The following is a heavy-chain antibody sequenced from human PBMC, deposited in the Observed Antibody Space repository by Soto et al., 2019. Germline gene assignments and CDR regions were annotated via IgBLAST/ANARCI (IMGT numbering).Heavy chain of an antibody. V-gene: IGHV4-59*01. Sequence: SETLSLTCTVSGGSISSYYWSWIRQPPRQGLEWIGYIYYSGNTNYNRSHKSRITISVDTSKYHFSLKLSSVSAADTAVFYCAREGLTGTIGLYYYYGMDVWGQGTTVTVS. J-gene: IGHJ6*02. CDR3: AREGLTGTIGLYYYYGMDV. D-gene: IGHD1-7*01. CDR2: IYYSGNT. CDR1: GGSISSYY.